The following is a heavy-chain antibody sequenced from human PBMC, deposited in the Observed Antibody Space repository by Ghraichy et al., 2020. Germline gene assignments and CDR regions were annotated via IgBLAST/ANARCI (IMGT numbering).Heavy chain of an antibody. J-gene: IGHJ4*02. D-gene: IGHD7-27*01. CDR1: GFTFSDYY. Sequence: GESLNISCATSGFTFSDYYMSWIRQAPGKGLEWVSYISSSGGTIYYADSVKGRFTISRDNAKNSLYLQMNSLRAEDTAVYYCARDKEGSLGITDYWGQGTLVTVSS. CDR2: ISSSGGTI. V-gene: IGHV3-11*01. CDR3: ARDKEGSLGITDY.